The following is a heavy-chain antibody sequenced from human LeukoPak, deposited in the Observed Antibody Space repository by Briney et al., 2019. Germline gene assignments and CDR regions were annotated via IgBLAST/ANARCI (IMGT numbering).Heavy chain of an antibody. CDR3: GGRGF. J-gene: IGHJ4*02. D-gene: IGHD3-10*01. CDR1: GGSTSSNC. V-gene: IGHV4-4*09. Sequence: SETLSLTCTVSGGSTSSNCWSWIRQPPGKGLEWIGCIYASGTTNYNPSLKGRLTISVDTSNSQFSLTVRSVTAADTAVYYCGGRGFWGQGTLVTVSS. CDR2: IYASGTT.